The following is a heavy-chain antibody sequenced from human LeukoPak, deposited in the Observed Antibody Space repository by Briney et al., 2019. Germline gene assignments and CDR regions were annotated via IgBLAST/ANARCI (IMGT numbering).Heavy chain of an antibody. CDR1: GYTFTGYY. J-gene: IGHJ4*02. CDR2: INPNSGGT. Sequence: ASVKVSCKASGYTFTGYYMHWVRQAPGQGLEWMGWINPNSGGTNYAQKFQGRVTTTRDTSISTAYMELSRLRSDDTAVYYCARVEIQLWLAFDYWGQGTLVTVSS. CDR3: ARVEIQLWLAFDY. V-gene: IGHV1-2*02. D-gene: IGHD5-18*01.